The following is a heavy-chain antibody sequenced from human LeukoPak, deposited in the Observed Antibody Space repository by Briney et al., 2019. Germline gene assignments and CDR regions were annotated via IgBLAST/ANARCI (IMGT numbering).Heavy chain of an antibody. Sequence: KPGGSLRLSCAASGFTFSSYSMNWVRQAPGKGLEWVSSISSSSSYIYYADSVKGRFTISRDNAKNSLYLQMNSLRAEDTAVYYCARGISSSTSCYCFDYWGQGTLVTVSS. CDR2: ISSSSSYI. CDR1: GFTFSSYS. CDR3: ARGISSSTSCYCFDY. V-gene: IGHV3-21*01. J-gene: IGHJ4*02. D-gene: IGHD2-2*01.